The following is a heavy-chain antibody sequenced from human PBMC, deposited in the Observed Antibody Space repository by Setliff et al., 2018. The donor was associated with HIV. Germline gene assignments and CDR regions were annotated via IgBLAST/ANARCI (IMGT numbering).Heavy chain of an antibody. J-gene: IGHJ4*02. D-gene: IGHD6-13*01. CDR2: IFYSGST. V-gene: IGHV4-39*01. CDR1: GGSISSRAYY. Sequence: SETLSLTCTVSGGSISSRAYYWGWIRQPPGKGLEWIGSIFYSGSTYYNPSLKSRVTISVDTSKNQFSLKLSSVTAADTAVYYCATYSSSWPDYWGQGTLVTVSS. CDR3: ATYSSSWPDY.